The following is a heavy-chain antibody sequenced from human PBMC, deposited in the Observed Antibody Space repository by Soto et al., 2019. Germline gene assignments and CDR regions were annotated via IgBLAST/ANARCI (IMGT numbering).Heavy chain of an antibody. J-gene: IGHJ4*02. V-gene: IGHV3-13*01. CDR1: GFTFSNFD. CDR2: IGTGGDT. Sequence: GGSLRLSCAASGFTFSNFDMHWVRQPTGKGLEWVSGIGTGGDTYYQGPVKGRFTISRENDKNSLYLQMDSLRAGDSAVYYCVRATKWDRTRPSPEYYLDYWTQGTLVTVSS. D-gene: IGHD1-7*01. CDR3: VRATKWDRTRPSPEYYLDY.